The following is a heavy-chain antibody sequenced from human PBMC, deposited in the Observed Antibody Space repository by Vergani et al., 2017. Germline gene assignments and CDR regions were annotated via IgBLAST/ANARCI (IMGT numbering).Heavy chain of an antibody. CDR1: GGTFSSYA. CDR3: AREIGGYSSYILGYYMDV. J-gene: IGHJ6*03. D-gene: IGHD5-18*01. CDR2: IIPIFGTA. Sequence: QVQLVQSGAEVKKPGSSVKVSCKASGGTFSSYAISWVRQAPGQGLEWMGGIIPIFGTANYAQKFKGRVTVTADESTSTAYMELRSLRSEDTDVDYCAREIGGYSSYILGYYMDVWGKGTTVTVSS. V-gene: IGHV1-69*12.